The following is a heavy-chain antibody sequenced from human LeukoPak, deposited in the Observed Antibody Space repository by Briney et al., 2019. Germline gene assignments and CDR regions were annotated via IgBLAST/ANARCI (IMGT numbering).Heavy chain of an antibody. J-gene: IGHJ4*02. Sequence: GGSLRLSCAASGFTFSSYAMSWVRQAPGKRLEWVSAISGSGGSTYYADSVKGRFTISRDNSKNTLYLQMNSLRAEDTAVYYCAKDGYSGYKDPYYFDYWGQGTLVTVSS. V-gene: IGHV3-23*01. CDR1: GFTFSSYA. CDR3: AKDGYSGYKDPYYFDY. D-gene: IGHD5-12*01. CDR2: ISGSGGST.